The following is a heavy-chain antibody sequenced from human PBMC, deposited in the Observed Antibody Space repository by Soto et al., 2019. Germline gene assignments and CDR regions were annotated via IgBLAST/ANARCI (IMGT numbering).Heavy chain of an antibody. D-gene: IGHD4-17*01. CDR3: ARRDYAIDS. CDR2: IYYSGST. CDR1: GDSVTTGSYY. Sequence: QLQESGPGLVKPSETLSLTCKVSGDSVTTGSYYWTWIRQPPGKGLEWIGYIYYSGSTNYNPTLEMRATIFAAKAGSHFSLNLTSVTADDTAVYYCARRDYAIDSLGRGTLVTVSS. V-gene: IGHV4-61*03. J-gene: IGHJ4*02.